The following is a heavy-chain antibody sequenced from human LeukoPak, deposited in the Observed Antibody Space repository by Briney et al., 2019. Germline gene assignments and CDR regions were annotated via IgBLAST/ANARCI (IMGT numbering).Heavy chain of an antibody. CDR3: ARGLGSSWFDY. CDR1: GYTFIDNY. D-gene: IGHD6-13*01. Sequence: ASVKDSCKASGYTFIDNYIHWVRQAPGQGLEWMGWINPNGGGTNYAQKFQGWVTMTRDTSISTLYRELSTLKSDDTAVYYWARGLGSSWFDYWGQGTLVTVSS. J-gene: IGHJ4*02. V-gene: IGHV1-2*04. CDR2: INPNGGGT.